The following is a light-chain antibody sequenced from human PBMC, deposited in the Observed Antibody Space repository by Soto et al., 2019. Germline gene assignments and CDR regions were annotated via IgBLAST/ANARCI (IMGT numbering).Light chain of an antibody. CDR2: GAS. CDR1: QSVSSY. V-gene: IGKV3D-15*01. J-gene: IGKJ1*01. Sequence: EIVLTQSPATLSLSPGERATPSCRASQSVSSYLAWYQQKPGQAPRLLIYGASNRATGIPERFSGSGSGTEFTLTISSLQSEDFAVYYCQQYTNWPKTFGQGTKVDIK. CDR3: QQYTNWPKT.